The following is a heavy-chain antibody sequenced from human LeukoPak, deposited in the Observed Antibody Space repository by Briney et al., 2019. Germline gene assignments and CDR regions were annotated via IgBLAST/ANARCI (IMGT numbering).Heavy chain of an antibody. J-gene: IGHJ3*01. D-gene: IGHD5-24*01. Sequence: GGSLRLSCAASGFTFSSYGMHWVRQAPGKGLEWVAVISYDGSNKYYADSVKGRFTISRDNSKNTLYLQMNSRRAEDTAVYYCAKDIQLSTWGLGTMVTVSS. CDR1: GFTFSSYG. V-gene: IGHV3-30*18. CDR3: AKDIQLST. CDR2: ISYDGSNK.